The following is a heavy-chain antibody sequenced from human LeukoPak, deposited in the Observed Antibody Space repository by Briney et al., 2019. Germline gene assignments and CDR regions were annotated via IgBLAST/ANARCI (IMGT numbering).Heavy chain of an antibody. J-gene: IGHJ4*02. CDR3: AKDPDSSGSTRYFDY. Sequence: GGSLRLSCAASGFTFSSYAMSWVRQAPGKGLEWVSAISGSGGSTYYADSVKGRFTISRDNSKNTLYLQMNSLRAEDTAVYYCAKDPDSSGSTRYFDYWGQGTLVTVSS. D-gene: IGHD3-22*01. CDR1: GFTFSSYA. V-gene: IGHV3-23*01. CDR2: ISGSGGST.